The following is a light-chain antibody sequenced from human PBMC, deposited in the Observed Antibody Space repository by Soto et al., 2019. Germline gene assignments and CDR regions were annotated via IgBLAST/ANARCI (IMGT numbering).Light chain of an antibody. V-gene: IGKV3-15*01. CDR2: GAS. Sequence: VLPQSPATLSVSPGASATLSCRASHSVSSHLAWSQQKPGQAPRLLIYGASTRATGSTARFSGSGSGTAVTITISSLQSEDFAVYDGQHSNTWPWTFGHGTNVYIK. CDR3: QHSNTWPWT. CDR1: HSVSSH. J-gene: IGKJ1*01.